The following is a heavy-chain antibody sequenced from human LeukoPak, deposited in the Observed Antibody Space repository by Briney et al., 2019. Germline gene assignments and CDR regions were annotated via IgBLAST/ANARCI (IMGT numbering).Heavy chain of an antibody. CDR3: ARISTSWSNGPFDI. CDR1: GFTFSSYW. J-gene: IGHJ3*02. V-gene: IGHV3-7*01. CDR2: INEEGSEK. D-gene: IGHD2-2*01. Sequence: GGSLRLSCAASGFTFSSYWMSWVRQAPGKGLEWVANINEEGSEKYYVDSVKGRFTISRDNAKNSLYLQMNSLRAEDTAVYYCARISTSWSNGPFDIWGQGTMVTVSS.